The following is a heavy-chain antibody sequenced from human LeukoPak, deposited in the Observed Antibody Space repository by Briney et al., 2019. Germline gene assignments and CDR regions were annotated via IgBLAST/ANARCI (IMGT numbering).Heavy chain of an antibody. D-gene: IGHD5-18*01. CDR1: GGSISSGGYY. CDR2: IYYSGST. Sequence: SETLSLTCAVSGGSISSGGYYWSWIRQHPGKGLEWIGYIYYSGSTYYNPSLKSRVTISVDTSKNQFSLKLSSVTAADTAVYYCARGDTAMVTPGYWGQGTLVTVSS. V-gene: IGHV4-31*11. CDR3: ARGDTAMVTPGY. J-gene: IGHJ4*02.